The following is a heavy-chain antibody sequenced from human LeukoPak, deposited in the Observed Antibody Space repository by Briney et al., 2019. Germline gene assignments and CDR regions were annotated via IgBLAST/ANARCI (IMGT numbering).Heavy chain of an antibody. D-gene: IGHD6-19*01. CDR1: GFTFSSYW. CDR3: ARRIAVAVPGAFDI. Sequence: GGSPRLSCAASGFTFSSYWMSWVRQAPGKGLEWVANIKQDGSEKYYVDSVKGRFTISRDNAKNSLYLQMNSLRAEDTAVYYCARRIAVAVPGAFDIWGQGTMVTVSS. V-gene: IGHV3-7*01. J-gene: IGHJ3*02. CDR2: IKQDGSEK.